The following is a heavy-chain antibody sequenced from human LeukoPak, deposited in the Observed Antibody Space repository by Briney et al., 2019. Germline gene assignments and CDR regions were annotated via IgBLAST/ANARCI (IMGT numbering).Heavy chain of an antibody. CDR1: GGSISSYY. CDR2: IYYSGST. J-gene: IGHJ4*02. Sequence: PSETLSLTCTVSGGSISSYYWSWIRQPPGKGLEWIGSIYYSGSTYYNPSLKSRVTISVDTSKNQFSLKLSSVTAADTAVYYCARELGELDDYWGQGTQVTVSS. CDR3: ARELGELDDY. V-gene: IGHV4-59*04. D-gene: IGHD3-10*01.